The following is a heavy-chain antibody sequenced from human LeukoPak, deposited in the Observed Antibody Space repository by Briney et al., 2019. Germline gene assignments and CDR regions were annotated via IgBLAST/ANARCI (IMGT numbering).Heavy chain of an antibody. J-gene: IGHJ4*02. Sequence: SVKVSCKASGGTFSSYAISWVRQAPGKGLEWMGGIIPIFGTANYAQKFQGRVTITADKSTSTAYMELSSLRSEDTAVYYCARDRGWGYFDYWAQGTLVTVSS. CDR3: ARDRGWGYFDY. V-gene: IGHV1-69*06. CDR2: IIPIFGTA. CDR1: GGTFSSYA. D-gene: IGHD3-16*01.